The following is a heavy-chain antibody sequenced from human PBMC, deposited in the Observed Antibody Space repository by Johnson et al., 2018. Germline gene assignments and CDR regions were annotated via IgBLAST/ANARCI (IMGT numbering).Heavy chain of an antibody. V-gene: IGHV3-23*04. J-gene: IGHJ4*02. CDR3: AKHDDVSGSYSAYLDY. CDR1: GFTFSSYA. D-gene: IGHD3-16*01. Sequence: EVQLVESGGGLVQPGGSLRLSCAASGFTFSSYAMSWVRQAPGKGLEWVSAISGSGGSTYYTDSVKGRFTISRDKSKNTVYLQMNSLRAEDTAVYYCAKHDDVSGSYSAYLDYWGQGTLVTVSS. CDR2: ISGSGGST.